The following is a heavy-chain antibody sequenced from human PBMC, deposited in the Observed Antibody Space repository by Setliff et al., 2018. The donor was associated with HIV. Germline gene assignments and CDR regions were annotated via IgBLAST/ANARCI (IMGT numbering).Heavy chain of an antibody. CDR1: GYTFNIYA. D-gene: IGHD3-16*01. CDR3: AKVGDNADGLDY. V-gene: IGHV7-4-1*02. Sequence: ASVKVSCKASGYTFNIYAINWVRQAPGQGLEWMGWINTKTAYPMYAQDFTGHFVFSLDTSLTTAFLQINSLKAGDTAMYYCAKVGDNADGLDYWGQGTMVTVSS. J-gene: IGHJ4*02. CDR2: INTKTAYP.